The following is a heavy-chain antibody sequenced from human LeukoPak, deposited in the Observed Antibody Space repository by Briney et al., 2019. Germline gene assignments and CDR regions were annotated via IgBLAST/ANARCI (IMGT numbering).Heavy chain of an antibody. CDR2: INPNSGGT. CDR3: ARPSQGVAADLDH. V-gene: IGHV1-2*02. J-gene: IGHJ4*02. Sequence: ASVKVSCRASGYTFTGYYMHWVRQAPGQGLEWMGWINPNSGGTNYAQKFQGRVTMTRDTSISTAYMELSRLRSDDTAVYYCARPSQGVAADLDHWGQGTLVTVSS. CDR1: GYTFTGYY. D-gene: IGHD2-15*01.